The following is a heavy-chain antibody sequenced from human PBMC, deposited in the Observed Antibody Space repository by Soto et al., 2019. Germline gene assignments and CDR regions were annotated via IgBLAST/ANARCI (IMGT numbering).Heavy chain of an antibody. Sequence: GSLRLSCTASGFTFGDYAMSWFRQAPGKGLEWVGFIRSKAYGGTTEYAASVKGRFTISRDDSKSIAYLQMNSLKTEDTAVYYCTRPKPHYDFWSGYPHDAFDIWGQGTMVTVSS. CDR2: IRSKAYGGTT. CDR1: GFTFGDYA. CDR3: TRPKPHYDFWSGYPHDAFDI. D-gene: IGHD3-3*01. V-gene: IGHV3-49*03. J-gene: IGHJ3*02.